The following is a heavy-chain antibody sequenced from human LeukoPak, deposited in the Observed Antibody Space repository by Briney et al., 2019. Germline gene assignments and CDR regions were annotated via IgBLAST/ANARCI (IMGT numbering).Heavy chain of an antibody. CDR3: ARTMITFGGVIAGLDY. CDR1: GFTFSSYE. J-gene: IGHJ4*02. V-gene: IGHV3-48*03. Sequence: PGGSLRLSCAASGFTFSSYEMNWARQAPGKGLEWVSYISSSGSTIYYADSVKGRFTISRDNAKNSLYLQMNSLRAEDTAVYYCARTMITFGGVIAGLDYWGQGTLVTVSS. CDR2: ISSSGSTI. D-gene: IGHD3-16*02.